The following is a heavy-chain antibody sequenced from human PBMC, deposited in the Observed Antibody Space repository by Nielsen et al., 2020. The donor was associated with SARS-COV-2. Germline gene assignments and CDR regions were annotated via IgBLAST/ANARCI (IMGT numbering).Heavy chain of an antibody. D-gene: IGHD6-13*01. V-gene: IGHV4-31*03. CDR3: ARDRAAADIYYYYGMDV. CDR1: GGSISSGGYY. J-gene: IGHJ6*02. CDR2: IYYSGST. Sequence: LRLSCTVSGGSISSGGYYWSWIRQHPGKGLEWIGYIYYSGSTYYNPSLKSRVTISVDTSKNQFSLKLSSVTAADTAVYYCARDRAAADIYYYYGMDVWSQGTTVTVSS.